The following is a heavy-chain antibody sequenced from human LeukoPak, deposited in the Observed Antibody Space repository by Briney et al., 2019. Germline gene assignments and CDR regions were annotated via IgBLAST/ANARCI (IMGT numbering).Heavy chain of an antibody. CDR1: GFTFSNYA. CDR3: AELGITMIGGV. V-gene: IGHV3-48*03. D-gene: IGHD3-10*02. Sequence: GGSLRLSCAASGFTFSNYAMSWVGQAPGKGVEGVSYISSSGSTIFYAGSEKGGFTISRENAKNTLYLQMKSVRAEDTAVYYCAELGITMIGGVWGKGTTVTISS. J-gene: IGHJ6*04. CDR2: ISSSGSTI.